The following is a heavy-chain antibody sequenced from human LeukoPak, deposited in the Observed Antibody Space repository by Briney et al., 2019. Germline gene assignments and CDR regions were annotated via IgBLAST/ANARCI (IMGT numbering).Heavy chain of an antibody. CDR1: GGSISSYY. V-gene: IGHV4-59*05. CDR3: ARGGRRSSWSEFDY. CDR2: IYYSGST. J-gene: IGHJ4*02. D-gene: IGHD6-13*01. Sequence: PSETLSLTCTVSGGSISSYYWSWIRQPPGKGLEWIGSIYYSGSTYYNPSLKSRVTISVDTSKNQFSLKLSSVTAADTAVYYCARGGRRSSWSEFDYWGQGTLVTVSS.